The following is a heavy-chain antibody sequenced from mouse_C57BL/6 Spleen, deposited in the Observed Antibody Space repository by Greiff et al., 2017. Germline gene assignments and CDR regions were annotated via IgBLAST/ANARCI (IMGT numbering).Heavy chain of an antibody. J-gene: IGHJ2*01. CDR3: ASDDGYSYYFDY. V-gene: IGHV5-17*01. CDR2: ISSGSSTI. Sequence: EVHLVESGGGLVKPGGSLKLSCAASGFTFSDYGMHWVRQAPEKGLEWVAYISSGSSTIYYADTVKGRFTISRDNAKNTLFLQMTSLRSEDTAMYYCASDDGYSYYFDYWGQGTTLTVSS. CDR1: GFTFSDYG. D-gene: IGHD2-3*01.